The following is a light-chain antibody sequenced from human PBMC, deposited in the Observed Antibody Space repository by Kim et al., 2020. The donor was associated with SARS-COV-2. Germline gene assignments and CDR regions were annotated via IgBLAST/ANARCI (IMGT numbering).Light chain of an antibody. CDR2: YDS. CDR3: QVWDSSSDHRVV. CDR1: SIGSKS. J-gene: IGLJ2*01. Sequence: PGKTARVSCGGNSIGSKSVHWYQQKSGQAPVLVIHYDSDRPSGIPERFSGSNSGNTATLTINRVEAGDEADYYRQVWDSSSDHRVVFGGGTQLTVL. V-gene: IGLV3-21*04.